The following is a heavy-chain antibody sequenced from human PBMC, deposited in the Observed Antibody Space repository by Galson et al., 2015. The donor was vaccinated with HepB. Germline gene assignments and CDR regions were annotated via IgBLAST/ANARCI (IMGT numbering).Heavy chain of an antibody. CDR2: ISSSGSTI. CDR1: GFTFSSYE. D-gene: IGHD4-17*01. Sequence: SLRLSCAASGFTFSSYEMNWVRQAPGKGLEWVSYISSSGSTIYYADSVKGRFTISRDNAKNSLYLQMNSLRAEDTAVYYCARDWDAVTLLGGYHYGMDVWGQGTTVTVSS. J-gene: IGHJ6*02. CDR3: ARDWDAVTLLGGYHYGMDV. V-gene: IGHV3-48*03.